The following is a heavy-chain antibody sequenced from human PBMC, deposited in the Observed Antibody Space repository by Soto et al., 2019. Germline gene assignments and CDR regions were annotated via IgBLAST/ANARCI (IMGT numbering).Heavy chain of an antibody. CDR1: GYSFSGYL. Sequence: PGESLKISCKGSGYSFSGYLISWVRQMPGKGLEWMGNIAPSDSYASYSPFFQGHVTISADKFINTAYLQWSSLKASDSAMYYCARLQGFDFLTGFLFDSWGQGTVVTVSS. CDR3: ARLQGFDFLTGFLFDS. V-gene: IGHV5-10-1*01. J-gene: IGHJ4*02. CDR2: IAPSDSYA. D-gene: IGHD3-9*01.